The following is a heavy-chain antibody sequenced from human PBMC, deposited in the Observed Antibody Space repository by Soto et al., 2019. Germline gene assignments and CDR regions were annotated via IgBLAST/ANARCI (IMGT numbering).Heavy chain of an antibody. D-gene: IGHD1-26*01. Sequence: GGSLRLSCAASGFTFSSYGMHWARQAPGKGLEWVAVIWYDGSNKYYADSVKGRFTISRDNSKNTLYLQMNSLRAEDTAVYYCADSGSDAFDNWGQGTMVTVSS. V-gene: IGHV3-33*01. CDR3: ADSGSDAFDN. CDR1: GFTFSSYG. CDR2: IWYDGSNK. J-gene: IGHJ3*02.